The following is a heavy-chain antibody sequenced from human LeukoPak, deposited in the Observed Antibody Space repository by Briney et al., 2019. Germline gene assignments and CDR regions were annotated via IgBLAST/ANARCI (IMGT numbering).Heavy chain of an antibody. CDR3: ARGPNYDILTGFYY. V-gene: IGHV1-2*02. CDR1: GYTFTGYY. D-gene: IGHD3-9*01. Sequence: ASVKVSCKASGYTFTGYYMHWVRQAPGQGLEWMGWINPNSGGTNYAQKFQGGVTMTRDTSISTAYMELSRLRSDDTAVYYCARGPNYDILTGFYYWGQGTLVTVSS. CDR2: INPNSGGT. J-gene: IGHJ4*02.